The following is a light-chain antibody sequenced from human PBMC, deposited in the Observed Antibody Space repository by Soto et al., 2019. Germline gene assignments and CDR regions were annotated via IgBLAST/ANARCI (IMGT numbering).Light chain of an antibody. J-gene: IGKJ2*01. V-gene: IGKV1-39*01. CDR1: QSISNF. Sequence: DIQMTQSPSSLSASVGDRVTITCRASQSISNFLTWYQQKPGKAPNVLIYGASSLQSGVPSRFSGSGAGTDFTLTITSLQPEDFATYYCQQSYNTPPYTFGQGTRLEMK. CDR2: GAS. CDR3: QQSYNTPPYT.